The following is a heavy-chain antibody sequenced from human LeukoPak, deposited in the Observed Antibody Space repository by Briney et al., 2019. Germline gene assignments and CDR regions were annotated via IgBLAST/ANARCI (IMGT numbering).Heavy chain of an antibody. CDR2: IIPIFGTA. J-gene: IGHJ4*02. CDR1: GGTFSSYA. Sequence: ASVKVSCKASGGTFSSYAISWVRQAPGQGLEWMGGIIPIFGTANYAQKFQGRVTITADESTSTAYMELSSLRSEDTAVYYCASGDTAMVLRFDYWGQGNLVIVSS. D-gene: IGHD5-18*01. CDR3: ASGDTAMVLRFDY. V-gene: IGHV1-69*01.